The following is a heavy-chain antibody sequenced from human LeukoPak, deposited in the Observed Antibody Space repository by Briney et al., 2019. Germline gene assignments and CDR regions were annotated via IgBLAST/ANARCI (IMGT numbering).Heavy chain of an antibody. V-gene: IGHV3-23*01. CDR1: GFTFSSYA. J-gene: IGHJ4*02. D-gene: IGHD2-2*01. CDR2: ISGSGGST. CDR3: AKGRDIVVVPASSLNY. Sequence: PGGSLRLSCAASGFTFSSYAMSWVRQAPGKGLEWVSAISGSGGSTYYADSVKGRFTISRDNSKNTLYLQMNSLRAEDTAVYYCAKGRDIVVVPASSLNYWGQGTLVTVSS.